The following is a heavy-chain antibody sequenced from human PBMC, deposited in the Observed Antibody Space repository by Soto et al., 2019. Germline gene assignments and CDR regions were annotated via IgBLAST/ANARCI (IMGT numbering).Heavy chain of an antibody. CDR3: ARDQGGEFLKGSGMDV. Sequence: QVQLQESGPGLVKPSETLSLTCTVSGDSISRYYWSWIRLSPGKGLEWIGYIYYSGETNYNPSVKSRVTIAVDRTKNRFSLKLSSVTAADTAVYYCARDQGGEFLKGSGMDVWSQGTTVTVSS. J-gene: IGHJ6*02. CDR1: GDSISRYY. V-gene: IGHV4-59*01. D-gene: IGHD3-10*01. CDR2: IYYSGET.